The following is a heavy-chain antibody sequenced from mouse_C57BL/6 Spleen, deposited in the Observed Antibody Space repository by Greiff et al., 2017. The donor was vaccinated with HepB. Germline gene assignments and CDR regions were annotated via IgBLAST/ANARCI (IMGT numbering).Heavy chain of an antibody. CDR3: ARSITTVVAKGWEYYAMDD. J-gene: IGHJ4*01. CDR2: IDPNSGGT. CDR1: GYTFTSYW. Sequence: QVQLQQPGAELVKPGASVKLSCKASGYTFTSYWMHWVKQRPGRGLEWIGRIDPNSGGTKYNEKFKSKATLTVDKPSSTAYMQLSSLTSEDSAVYYCARSITTVVAKGWEYYAMDDWGQGTSVTVSS. V-gene: IGHV1-72*01. D-gene: IGHD1-1*01.